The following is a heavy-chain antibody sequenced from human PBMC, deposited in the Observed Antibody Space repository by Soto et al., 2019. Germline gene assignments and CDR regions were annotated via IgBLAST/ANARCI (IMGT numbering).Heavy chain of an antibody. D-gene: IGHD5-18*01. J-gene: IGHJ4*02. V-gene: IGHV4-31*03. CDR1: GGSISSGGYY. CDR2: IYYSGST. CDR3: ARIRGYSYGSYYFDY. Sequence: QVQLQESGPGLVKPSQTLSLTCTVSGGSISSGGYYWSWIRQHPGKGLEWIGYIYYSGSTYYNPSLTSRVTISVDPSKNQFSLKRSSVTAADTAVYYCARIRGYSYGSYYFDYWGQGTLVTVSS.